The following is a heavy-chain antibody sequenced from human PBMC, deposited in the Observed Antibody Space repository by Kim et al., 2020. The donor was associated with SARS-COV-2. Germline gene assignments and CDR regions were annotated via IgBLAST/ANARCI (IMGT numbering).Heavy chain of an antibody. J-gene: IGHJ6*02. CDR1: GGSISSYY. D-gene: IGHD3-22*01. Sequence: SETLSLTCTVSGGSISSYYWSWIRQPPGKGLEWIGYIYYSGSTNYNPSLKSRVTISVDTSKNRFSLKLSSVTAADTAVYYCARGRSDSSGYYYSYYYYYGMDVWGQGTTVTVSS. CDR2: IYYSGST. CDR3: ARGRSDSSGYYYSYYYYYGMDV. V-gene: IGHV4-59*01.